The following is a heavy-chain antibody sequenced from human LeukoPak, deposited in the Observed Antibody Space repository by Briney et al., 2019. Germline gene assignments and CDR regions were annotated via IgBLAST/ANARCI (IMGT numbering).Heavy chain of an antibody. Sequence: RRCLRPSCAASGLIFSDYEINWGRQAPGEGLRWVSYSSSSGTTTNYADFVKGRFVMSRDNAKSLLYLQMNSLRAEDTAIYYCARYSIVGAYRSRDGWGQGTLVTVSS. CDR1: GLIFSDYE. CDR3: ARYSIVGAYRSRDG. D-gene: IGHD1-26*01. CDR2: SSSSGTTT. J-gene: IGHJ4*02. V-gene: IGHV3-48*03.